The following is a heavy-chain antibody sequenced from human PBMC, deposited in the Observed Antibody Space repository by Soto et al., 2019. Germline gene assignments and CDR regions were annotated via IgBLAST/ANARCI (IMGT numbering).Heavy chain of an antibody. D-gene: IGHD4-4*01. Sequence: QVQLVESGGGVVQPGRSPRLSCAASGYAFGSYAMHWVRQAPGKGLEWVAVLSYDGSNKYYADSVKGRFTISRDNSKNTLHLQMNSLRAEDTAVYYCARPLWRDDYNWGYFDLWGRGPLVTVSS. CDR2: LSYDGSNK. J-gene: IGHJ2*01. CDR1: GYAFGSYA. CDR3: ARPLWRDDYNWGYFDL. V-gene: IGHV3-30-3*01.